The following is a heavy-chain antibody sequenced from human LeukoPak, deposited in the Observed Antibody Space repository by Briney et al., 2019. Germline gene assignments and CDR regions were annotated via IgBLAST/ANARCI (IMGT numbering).Heavy chain of an antibody. CDR2: IYCKDGAT. CDR3: ARDGVSVMPEFDF. V-gene: IGHV1-2*02. Sequence: GASVKVSCKASGYTFSDYYIYWVRQAPGQGLEWMGWIYCKDGATKYAEKFEGRVTMTRDTSIDTVYMELSGLTSDDTAVFYCARDGVSVMPEFDFWGRGTLVTVSS. J-gene: IGHJ4*02. CDR1: GYTFSDYY. D-gene: IGHD5/OR15-5a*01.